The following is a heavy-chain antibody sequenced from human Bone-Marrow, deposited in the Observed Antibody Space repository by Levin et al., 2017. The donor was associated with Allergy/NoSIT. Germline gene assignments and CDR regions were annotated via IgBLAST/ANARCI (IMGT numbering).Heavy chain of an antibody. CDR2: ISSSSSTI. J-gene: IGHJ4*02. Sequence: LSLTCAASGFTFSTYSMNWVRQAPGKGLEWVSYISSSSSTIYYADSVKGRFTISRDNAKNSLYLQMNSLRDEDTAVYYCARDPGSNGYYPDYWGQGTLVTVSS. CDR3: ARDPGSNGYYPDY. D-gene: IGHD3-22*01. CDR1: GFTFSTYS. V-gene: IGHV3-48*02.